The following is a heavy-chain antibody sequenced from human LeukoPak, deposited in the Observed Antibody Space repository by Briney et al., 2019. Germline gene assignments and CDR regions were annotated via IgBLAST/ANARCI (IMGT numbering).Heavy chain of an antibody. CDR3: ASDSTSSGDTLAYYFDY. Sequence: GGSLRLSCAASGFTFSGYGMHWVRQAPGKGLEWVAVIWYDGSNKYHADSVKGRFTISRDNSKNTLYLQMNSLRAEDTAVYYCASDSTSSGDTLAYYFDYWGQGTLVTVSS. CDR1: GFTFSGYG. V-gene: IGHV3-33*01. J-gene: IGHJ4*02. CDR2: IWYDGSNK. D-gene: IGHD3-22*01.